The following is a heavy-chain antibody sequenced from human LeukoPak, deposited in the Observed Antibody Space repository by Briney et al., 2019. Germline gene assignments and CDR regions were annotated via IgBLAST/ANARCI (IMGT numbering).Heavy chain of an antibody. CDR1: GGTFSSYA. Sequence: SVKVSCQASGGTFSSYAISWVRQAPGHGLEWMGGIIPIFGTANYAQKLQGRVTITADEPTSTAYRELSSLRSEDTAVYYCAREYGSGSYYDYWGQGTLVTVSS. CDR3: AREYGSGSYYDY. V-gene: IGHV1-69*13. J-gene: IGHJ4*02. CDR2: IIPIFGTA. D-gene: IGHD3-10*01.